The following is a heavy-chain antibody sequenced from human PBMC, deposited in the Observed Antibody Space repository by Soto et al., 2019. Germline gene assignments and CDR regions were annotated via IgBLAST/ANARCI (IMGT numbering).Heavy chain of an antibody. CDR1: GYAFTTYG. CDR2: ISAHTANT. D-gene: IGHD1-1*01. V-gene: IGHV1-18*01. Sequence: QVHLVQSGAEVKKPGASVKVSCKGSGYAFTTYGITWVRQAPGQGLEWMGWISAHTANTNYAQKVQGRVPVTRDTSTSTAYMELRSLRSDDTAVYYCARGRYGDYWGQGALVTVSS. CDR3: ARGRYGDY. J-gene: IGHJ4*02.